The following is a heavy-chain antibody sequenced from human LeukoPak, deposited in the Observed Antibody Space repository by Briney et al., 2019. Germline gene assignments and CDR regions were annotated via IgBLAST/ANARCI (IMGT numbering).Heavy chain of an antibody. J-gene: IGHJ5*02. CDR3: AREGYSSGSLGDLDH. V-gene: IGHV3-30*04. Sequence: GGSLRLSCAASGFTFSSYAMHWVRQAPGKGLEWVAVISGAGSVTHYADSVRGRFTISRDNSRDTVFLQMNSLRPEDTGVYYCAREGYSSGSLGDLDHWGQGTRVTVSS. D-gene: IGHD6-19*01. CDR1: GFTFSSYA. CDR2: ISGAGSVT.